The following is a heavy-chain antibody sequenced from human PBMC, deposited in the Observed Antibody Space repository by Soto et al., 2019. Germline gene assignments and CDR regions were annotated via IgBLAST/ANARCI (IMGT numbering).Heavy chain of an antibody. CDR2: ISSSGGST. Sequence: GESLKISCAASGFTFSNYAMSWVRQAPGKGLEWVSTISSSGGSTYHADSVKGRFTISRDNSKNTLYLQMNSLRAEDTAIYYCAKDPPGAGPDFDYWGQGTLVTVSS. D-gene: IGHD3-10*01. CDR1: GFTFSNYA. V-gene: IGHV3-23*01. J-gene: IGHJ4*02. CDR3: AKDPPGAGPDFDY.